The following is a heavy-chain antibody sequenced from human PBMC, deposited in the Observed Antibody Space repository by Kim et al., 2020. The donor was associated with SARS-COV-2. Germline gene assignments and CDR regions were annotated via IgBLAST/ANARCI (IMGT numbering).Heavy chain of an antibody. D-gene: IGHD3-22*01. CDR3: ARAGDYDRSGYYGFFRH. Sequence: SVKGRFTISRDNDKNTLYLHMNSLRPEDTAVYYCARAGDYDRSGYYGFFRHWGQGALVTVSS. J-gene: IGHJ1*01. V-gene: IGHV3-74*01.